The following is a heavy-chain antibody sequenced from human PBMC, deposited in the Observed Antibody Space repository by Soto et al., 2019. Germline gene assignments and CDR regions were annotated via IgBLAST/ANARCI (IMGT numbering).Heavy chain of an antibody. Sequence: QVQLVESGGGVVQPGRSLRLSCAASGFTFSSYGMHWVRQAPGKGLEWVALISYDGSNKYYADSVKGRFTISRDNSKNTLYLQMNSLRAEDTAVYYCAKDGNYGGNSWYFDLWGRGSLVTVSS. J-gene: IGHJ2*01. CDR2: ISYDGSNK. V-gene: IGHV3-30*18. D-gene: IGHD4-17*01. CDR1: GFTFSSYG. CDR3: AKDGNYGGNSWYFDL.